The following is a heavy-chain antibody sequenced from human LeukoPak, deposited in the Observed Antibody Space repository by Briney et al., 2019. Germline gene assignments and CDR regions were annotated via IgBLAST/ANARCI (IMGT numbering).Heavy chain of an antibody. D-gene: IGHD6-6*01. CDR2: INHSGST. CDR1: GGSFSGYY. CDR3: ARVEYSSSLGYYGMDV. Sequence: PSETLSLTCAVYGGSFSGYYWSWIRQPPGKGLEWIGEINHSGSTNYNPSLESRVTISVDTSKNQFSLKLSSVTAADTAVYYCARVEYSSSLGYYGMDVWGQGTTVTVSS. J-gene: IGHJ6*02. V-gene: IGHV4-34*01.